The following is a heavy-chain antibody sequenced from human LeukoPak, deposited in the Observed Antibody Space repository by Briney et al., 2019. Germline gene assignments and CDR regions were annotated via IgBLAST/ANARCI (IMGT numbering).Heavy chain of an antibody. J-gene: IGHJ4*02. CDR2: INPSGGST. D-gene: IGHD3-9*01. CDR1: GYTFTSYY. V-gene: IGHV1-46*01. Sequence: ASVKVSCKASGYTFTSYYMHWVLQAPGQGLEWMGIINPSGGSTSYAQKFQGRVTMTRDMSTSTVYMELSSLRSEDTAVYYCARTGYGILTGYYGHFDYWGQGTLVTVSS. CDR3: ARTGYGILTGYYGHFDY.